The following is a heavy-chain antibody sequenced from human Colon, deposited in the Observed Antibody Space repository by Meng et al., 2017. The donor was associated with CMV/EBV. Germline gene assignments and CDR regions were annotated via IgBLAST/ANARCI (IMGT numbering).Heavy chain of an antibody. V-gene: IGHV3-7*01. CDR1: GFSFRSHW. Sequence: GGSLRLSCTASGFSFRSHWMTWVRQGPGKGLEWVANINEDGSDIYYVDSVKGRFTISRDNAKNSLSLQMNSLRAEDTAIYYCARDMGIYTNYVYYWGQGALVTVSS. J-gene: IGHJ4*02. CDR2: INEDGSDI. CDR3: ARDMGIYTNYVYY. D-gene: IGHD4-11*01.